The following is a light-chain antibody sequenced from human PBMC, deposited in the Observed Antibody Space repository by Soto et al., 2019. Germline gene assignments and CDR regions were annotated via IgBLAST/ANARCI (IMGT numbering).Light chain of an antibody. CDR1: SSDVGGYTY. CDR2: EVS. Sequence: QSALTQPASVSGSPGQSITISCTGTSSDVGGYTYVSWYQQHPGKAPKLMISEVSNRPSGVSNRFSGSKSGNTASLTISGLQAEDEADYYCSSYTSSSTLVFDGGTKLTVL. V-gene: IGLV2-14*01. J-gene: IGLJ3*02. CDR3: SSYTSSSTLV.